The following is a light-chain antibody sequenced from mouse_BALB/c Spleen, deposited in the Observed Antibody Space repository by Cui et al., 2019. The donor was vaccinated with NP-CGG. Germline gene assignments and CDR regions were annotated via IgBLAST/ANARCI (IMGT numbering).Light chain of an antibody. CDR3: ALWYSNHWV. CDR2: GTN. V-gene: IGLV1*01. J-gene: IGLJ1*01. CDR1: TGAVTTSNY. Sequence: AVVTQEYALTTSPGETVTLTCRSSTGAVTTSNYANWVQEKPDHLFTGLIGGTNNRVPGVPARFSGSLIGDKAAFTITGAQTEDEAIYFCALWYSNHWVFGGGTKLTVL.